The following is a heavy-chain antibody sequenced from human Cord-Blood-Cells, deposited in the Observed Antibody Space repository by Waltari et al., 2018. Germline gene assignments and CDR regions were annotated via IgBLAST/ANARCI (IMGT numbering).Heavy chain of an antibody. D-gene: IGHD4-4*01. CDR1: GGYISSHY. J-gene: IGHJ5*02. CDR3: AGDLRNSMTTVTYNWFDP. Sequence: QVQLQESGPGLVKPSETLSLTCTVSGGYISSHYWSWIRQPAGKGLGWVWRIYTSGRTNYNPALKSRVTMSVDTSKNQFSLKLSSVTAADTAVYYCAGDLRNSMTTVTYNWFDPWGQGTLVTVSS. CDR2: IYTSGRT. V-gene: IGHV4-4*07.